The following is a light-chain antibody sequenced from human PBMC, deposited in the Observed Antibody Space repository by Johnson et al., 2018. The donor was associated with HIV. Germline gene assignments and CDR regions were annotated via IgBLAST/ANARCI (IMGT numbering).Light chain of an antibody. CDR3: GTWDSSLSAGV. V-gene: IGLV1-51*01. Sequence: QPVLTQPPSVSAAPGQTVTISCSGSSSNIGSNYVSWYQQVPGTAPKLLIFDTYQRPSGIPDRFSGSKSGTSATLGITGLQTGDEADYYCGTWDSSLSAGVFGTGTKVTGL. CDR2: DTY. J-gene: IGLJ1*01. CDR1: SSNIGSNY.